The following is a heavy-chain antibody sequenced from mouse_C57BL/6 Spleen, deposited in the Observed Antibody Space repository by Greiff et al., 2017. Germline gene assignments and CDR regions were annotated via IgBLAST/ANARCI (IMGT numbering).Heavy chain of an antibody. CDR2: IYPSDSET. Sequence: QVQLQQPGAELVRPGSSVKLSCKASGYTFTSYWMDWVKQRPGQGLEWIGNIYPSDSETHYNQKFKDKATLTVDKSSSTAYMQLSSLTSEDSAVYYCSRGYYEYDYWGQGTTLTFSS. J-gene: IGHJ2*01. CDR1: GYTFTSYW. CDR3: SRGYYEYDY. V-gene: IGHV1-61*01. D-gene: IGHD2-4*01.